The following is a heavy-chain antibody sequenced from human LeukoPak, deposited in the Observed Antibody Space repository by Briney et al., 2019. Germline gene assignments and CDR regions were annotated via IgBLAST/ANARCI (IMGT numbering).Heavy chain of an antibody. J-gene: IGHJ4*02. CDR1: GFTYNSHA. CDR2: ISANGANT. Sequence: GGSLRLSCVASGFTYNSHAMSWVRKPQGKGLGGSQGISANGANTYYTDSVRGRFTISRDNSKNTVYLQMSSLSAEDTAIYYCAKDQGFSYYYLDYWGQGILVTVSS. CDR3: AKDQGFSYYYLDY. D-gene: IGHD5-18*01. V-gene: IGHV3-23*01.